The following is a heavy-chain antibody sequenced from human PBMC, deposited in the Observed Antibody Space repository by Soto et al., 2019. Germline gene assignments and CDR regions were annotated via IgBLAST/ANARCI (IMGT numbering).Heavy chain of an antibody. Sequence: VQLVESGGGPVQPGGSLTLSCAVSGFTLRSYWMHWVRQAPGKGLEWVARIDSDGRSTNYADSVKGRFTNSRDNAKNTVFLHMNSLRAEDRAVYYCARGVVVYQQLVRGRDRFDPWGQGTRVTVSS. CDR2: IDSDGRST. D-gene: IGHD6-13*01. V-gene: IGHV3-74*01. CDR3: ARGVVVYQQLVRGRDRFDP. CDR1: GFTLRSYW. J-gene: IGHJ5*02.